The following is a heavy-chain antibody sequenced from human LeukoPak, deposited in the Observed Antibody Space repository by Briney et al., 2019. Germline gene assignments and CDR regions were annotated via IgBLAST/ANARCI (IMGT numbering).Heavy chain of an antibody. CDR3: ARDYDYGDYVVGY. V-gene: IGHV3-30-3*01. D-gene: IGHD4-17*01. Sequence: GGSLRLSCAASGSTFSSYAMHWVRQAPGKGLEWVAVISYDGSNKYYADSVKGRFTISRDNSKNTLYLQMNSLRAEDTAVYYCARDYDYGDYVVGYWGQGTLVTVSS. J-gene: IGHJ4*02. CDR2: ISYDGSNK. CDR1: GSTFSSYA.